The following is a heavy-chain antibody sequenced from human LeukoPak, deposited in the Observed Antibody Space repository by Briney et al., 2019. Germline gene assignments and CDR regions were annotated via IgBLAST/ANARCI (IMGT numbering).Heavy chain of an antibody. D-gene: IGHD4-23*01. Sequence: PSEALSLTCAVYGGSFSGYYWSWIRQPPGKGLEWIGEINHSGSTNNNPSLKSRVTISVDTSKNQFSLKLSSVTAEDTALYYCARDGDTVLTRGYYYYMDVWGKGTTVTVSS. CDR1: GGSFSGYY. V-gene: IGHV4-34*01. J-gene: IGHJ6*03. CDR3: ARDGDTVLTRGYYYYMDV. CDR2: INHSGST.